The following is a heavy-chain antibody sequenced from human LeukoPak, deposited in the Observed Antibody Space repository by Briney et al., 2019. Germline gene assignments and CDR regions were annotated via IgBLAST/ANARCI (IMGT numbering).Heavy chain of an antibody. J-gene: IGHJ6*03. V-gene: IGHV3-9*01. CDR2: ISWNSGSI. D-gene: IGHD6-6*01. CDR3: AKDIASSSYYYMDV. CDR1: GFTFSTYG. Sequence: GGSLRLSCVASGFTFSTYGMAWVRQAPGKGLEWVSGISWNSGSIGYADSVKGRFTISRDNAKNSLYLQMNSLRAEDTALYYCAKDIASSSYYYMDVWGKGTTVTVSS.